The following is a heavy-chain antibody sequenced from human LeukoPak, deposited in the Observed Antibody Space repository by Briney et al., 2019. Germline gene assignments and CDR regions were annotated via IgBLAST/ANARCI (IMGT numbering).Heavy chain of an antibody. CDR3: ARGGPYDSSDYCNY. CDR2: IKQDGSEK. Sequence: GGSLGLSCAASGFTFSSYWMNWVRQAPGKGLEWVANIKQDGSEKYYVDSVKGRFTISRDNAKNSLYLQMNSLRAEDTAVYYCARGGPYDSSDYCNYWGQGALVTVSS. D-gene: IGHD3-22*01. V-gene: IGHV3-7*01. J-gene: IGHJ4*02. CDR1: GFTFSSYW.